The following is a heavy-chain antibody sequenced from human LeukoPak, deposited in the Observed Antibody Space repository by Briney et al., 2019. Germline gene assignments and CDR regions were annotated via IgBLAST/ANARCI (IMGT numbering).Heavy chain of an antibody. Sequence: GGSLRLACAASGFTFRSYAMNWVRQAPGKGLEWVSYISSGGGTIYYADSVKGRFTMSRDNAKNSLYLQMNSLRAEDTAVYYCAGPGRSGSAFVYWGQGTLVTVSS. CDR2: ISSGGGTI. CDR3: AGPGRSGSAFVY. V-gene: IGHV3-48*03. CDR1: GFTFRSYA. D-gene: IGHD3-10*01. J-gene: IGHJ4*02.